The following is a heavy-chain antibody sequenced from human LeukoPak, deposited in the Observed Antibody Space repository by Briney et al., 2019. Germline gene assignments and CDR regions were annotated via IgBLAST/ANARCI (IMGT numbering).Heavy chain of an antibody. V-gene: IGHV4-34*01. CDR2: INHSGST. J-gene: IGHJ4*02. CDR1: GGSFSGYY. CDR3: ARHTVTTYLGIKDY. Sequence: SETLPLTCAVYGGSFSGYYWSWVRQPPGKGLEWIGEINHSGSTNYNPSLKSRVTISVDTSKNQFSLKLGSVNAADTAVYYCARHTVTTYLGIKDYWGQGTLVTVSS. D-gene: IGHD4-17*01.